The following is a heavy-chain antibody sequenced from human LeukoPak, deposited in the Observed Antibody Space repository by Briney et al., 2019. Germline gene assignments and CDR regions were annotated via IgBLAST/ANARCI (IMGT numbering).Heavy chain of an antibody. Sequence: ASVKVSCKASGYTFTSYYMHWVRQAPGQGLEWMGIINPSGGSTSYAQKFQGRVTLTRDTSTSTVYMELRSLRSDDTAVYYCARVFVRSPDYWGQGTLVTVSS. D-gene: IGHD3-10*01. V-gene: IGHV1-46*01. J-gene: IGHJ4*02. CDR3: ARVFVRSPDY. CDR1: GYTFTSYY. CDR2: INPSGGST.